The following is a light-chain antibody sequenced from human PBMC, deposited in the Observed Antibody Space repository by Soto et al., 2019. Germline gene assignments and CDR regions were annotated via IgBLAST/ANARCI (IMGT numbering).Light chain of an antibody. V-gene: IGKV1-5*01. Sequence: DIQMTQSPSTLSASVGDRVTITCWASQSISSWLAWYQQKPGKAPKLLIYDASSLESGVPSRFSGSGSWTEFTLTISSLQPDDCATYYCQQYNSYPGTFGLGTKVEIK. CDR2: DAS. CDR1: QSISSW. CDR3: QQYNSYPGT. J-gene: IGKJ1*01.